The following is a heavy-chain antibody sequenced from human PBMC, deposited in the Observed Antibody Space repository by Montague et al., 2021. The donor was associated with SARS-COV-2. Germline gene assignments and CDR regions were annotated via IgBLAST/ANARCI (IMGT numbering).Heavy chain of an antibody. CDR3: ARVGRGSSWYEVALDI. J-gene: IGHJ3*02. CDR1: GGSISGYS. Sequence: SETLSLTCTVSGGSISGYSWTWIRQPPGKGLEWIGYIYNSGSTNYNPSLTSRVTISVDTSKNQFSLKLSSVAAAETAVYYCARVGRGSSWYEVALDIWGQGTMVTVSS. V-gene: IGHV4-59*01. CDR2: IYNSGST. D-gene: IGHD6-13*01.